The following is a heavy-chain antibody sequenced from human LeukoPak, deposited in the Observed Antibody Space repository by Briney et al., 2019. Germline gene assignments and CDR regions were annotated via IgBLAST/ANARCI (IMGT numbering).Heavy chain of an antibody. CDR2: ISSNGRST. CDR3: VKDRTGGRVAFDI. D-gene: IGHD1-14*01. CDR1: GFTFSRYA. Sequence: TGRSLRLSCAVSGFTFSRYAMYWVRQAPGKGLEYVSAISSNGRSTYYADSVKGRFTISRDNSQNTLYLQMSSLRAEDTAVYYCVKDRTGGRVAFDIWGQGTMVTVSS. J-gene: IGHJ3*02. V-gene: IGHV3-64D*09.